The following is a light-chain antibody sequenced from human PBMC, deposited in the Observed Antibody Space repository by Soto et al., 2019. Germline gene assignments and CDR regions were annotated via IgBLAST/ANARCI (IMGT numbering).Light chain of an antibody. V-gene: IGKV3-15*01. CDR1: QTVSSK. J-gene: IGKJ4*01. Sequence: EIVMTQSPATLSVSVGERATLSCRASQTVSSKLAWYQQKPGQAPRLLIYGAATRVTGIPARFTGSGSGTEFPLTISSLQSEDFAVYYCQQYNDWPPQLTFGGGTKVEFK. CDR2: GAA. CDR3: QQYNDWPPQLT.